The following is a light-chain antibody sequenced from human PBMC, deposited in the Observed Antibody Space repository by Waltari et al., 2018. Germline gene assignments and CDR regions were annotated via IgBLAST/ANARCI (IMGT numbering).Light chain of an antibody. V-gene: IGKV1-5*03. CDR1: QSISSW. Sequence: DIQMTQSPSTLSASVGDRVTITCRASQSISSWFAWYQQKQGSAPKLLIYKASSLESGVPSRFSGSGSGTECTLTISSLQPDDFATYYCQQYNSYPYSFGQGTKLEIK. CDR3: QQYNSYPYS. CDR2: KAS. J-gene: IGKJ2*03.